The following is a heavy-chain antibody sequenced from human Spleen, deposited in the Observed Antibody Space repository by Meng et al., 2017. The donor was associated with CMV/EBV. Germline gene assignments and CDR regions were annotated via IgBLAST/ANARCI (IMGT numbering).Heavy chain of an antibody. D-gene: IGHD6-25*01. Sequence: ASVKVSCKASGYTFSSYGISWVRQAPGQGLEWMGWISAYNGNTNYAQKLQDRVTMTTDTSTSTAYMELRSLKSDDTAVYYCARMQRGHYYFDYWGQGTLVTVSS. J-gene: IGHJ4*02. CDR2: ISAYNGNT. CDR3: ARMQRGHYYFDY. V-gene: IGHV1-18*01. CDR1: GYTFSSYG.